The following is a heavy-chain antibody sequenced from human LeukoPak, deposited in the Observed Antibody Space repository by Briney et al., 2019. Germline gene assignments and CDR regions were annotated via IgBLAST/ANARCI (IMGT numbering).Heavy chain of an antibody. CDR2: IYHSGST. Sequence: SETLSLTCTISGYSISSGYYWGWIRQPPGKGLEWIGSIYHSGSTYYNPSLKSRVTVSLDTSENQFSLKLSSVTAADTAVYYCARDLYSSGWGYFDYWGQGTLVTVSS. CDR3: ARDLYSSGWGYFDY. CDR1: GYSISSGYY. V-gene: IGHV4-38-2*02. D-gene: IGHD6-19*01. J-gene: IGHJ4*02.